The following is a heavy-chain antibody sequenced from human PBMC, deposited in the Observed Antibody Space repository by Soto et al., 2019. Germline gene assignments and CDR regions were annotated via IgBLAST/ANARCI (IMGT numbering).Heavy chain of an antibody. CDR1: GDSISSYN. Sequence: QVQLQESGPGLVKPSETLSLTCTVSGDSISSYNLAWIRQPPGKGLEWIGYFRSSGGTSYNPSLKSRGAXLAXAXMKQFSLTLSSVTAADTAVYYCVRQGIGVLHGLVDVWGQGTTVTVSS. CDR3: VRQGIGVLHGLVDV. J-gene: IGHJ6*02. D-gene: IGHD1-26*01. V-gene: IGHV4-59*08. CDR2: FRSSGGT.